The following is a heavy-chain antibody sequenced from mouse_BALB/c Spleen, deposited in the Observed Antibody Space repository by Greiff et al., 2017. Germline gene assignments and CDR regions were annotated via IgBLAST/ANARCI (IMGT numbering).Heavy chain of an antibody. CDR1: GYSITSGYS. CDR2: IHYSGST. J-gene: IGHJ4*01. CDR3: ARRGGYRDAMDY. Sequence: EVQLQQSGPDLVKPSQSLSLTCTVTGYSITSGYSWPWIRQFPGNKLEWMGYIHYSGSTNYNPSLKSRISITRDTSKNQFFLQLNSVTTEDTATYYCARRGGYRDAMDYWGQGTSVTVSS. D-gene: IGHD3-1*01. V-gene: IGHV3-1*02.